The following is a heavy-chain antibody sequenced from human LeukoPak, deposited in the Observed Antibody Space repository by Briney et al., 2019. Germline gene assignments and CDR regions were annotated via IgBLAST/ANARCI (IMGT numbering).Heavy chain of an antibody. CDR2: INHSGST. D-gene: IGHD6-13*01. Sequence: PSETLSLTCAVYGGSFSGYYWSWIRQPPGKGLEWIGEINHSGSTNYNPSHKSRVTISVDTSKNQFSLKLSSVTAADTAVYYCARGDGSSSWTPHWYFDLWGRGTLVTVSS. J-gene: IGHJ2*01. CDR1: GGSFSGYY. CDR3: ARGDGSSSWTPHWYFDL. V-gene: IGHV4-34*01.